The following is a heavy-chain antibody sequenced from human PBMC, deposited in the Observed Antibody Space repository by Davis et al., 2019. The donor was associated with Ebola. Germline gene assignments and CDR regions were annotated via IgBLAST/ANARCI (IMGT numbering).Heavy chain of an antibody. CDR1: VITFSSYA. V-gene: IGHV3-23*01. Sequence: PGGSLRLSCADSVITFSSYAMTWVRQAPGKGLEWVSAISGSGGNTYYADSVKGRFTISRDNSKKTMYLQMNSLRDEDTAVYYCAKFSRAGDSVWGQGTLVTVSS. CDR2: ISGSGGNT. D-gene: IGHD6-13*01. J-gene: IGHJ4*02. CDR3: AKFSRAGDSV.